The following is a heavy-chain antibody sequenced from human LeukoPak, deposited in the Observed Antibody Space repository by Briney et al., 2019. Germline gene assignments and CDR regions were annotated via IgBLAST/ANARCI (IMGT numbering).Heavy chain of an antibody. Sequence: ASVKVSCKASGYTFTSYDINWVRQATGQGLEWMGWINPNSGGTNYAQKFQGRVTMTRDTSISTAYMELSRLRSDDTAVYYCARDLIWNDGYWFDPWGQGTLVTVSS. CDR1: GYTFTSYD. V-gene: IGHV1-2*02. J-gene: IGHJ5*02. CDR3: ARDLIWNDGYWFDP. CDR2: INPNSGGT. D-gene: IGHD1-1*01.